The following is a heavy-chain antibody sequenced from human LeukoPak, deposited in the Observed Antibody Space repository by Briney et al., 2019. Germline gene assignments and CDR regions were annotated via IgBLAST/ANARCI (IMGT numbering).Heavy chain of an antibody. CDR1: GFIFSSYA. CDR2: ISHDGSNK. D-gene: IGHD3-10*01. J-gene: IGHJ4*02. V-gene: IGHV3-30*04. Sequence: GGSLRLSCAASGFIFSSYAMSWVRQAPGKGLQWVAIISHDGSNKYYEDSLKGRFTISRDNSKNTLYLQMNSLRAEDTAVYYCAKGIHSSGSLHFDYWGQGTLVTVSS. CDR3: AKGIHSSGSLHFDY.